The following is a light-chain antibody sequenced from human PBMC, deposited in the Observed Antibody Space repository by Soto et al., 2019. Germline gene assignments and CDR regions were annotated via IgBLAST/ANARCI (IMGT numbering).Light chain of an antibody. V-gene: IGKV3-20*01. J-gene: IGKJ1*01. Sequence: EIVLTQSPGTLSLSPGDRATLSCRASQSVSTIYLAWYQQKFGQAPRLLIYGASSRATGIPDRFSGSGSGTDFTLTISRLEPEDFAVYYCQQYGSSSWTFGQGTKVEIK. CDR1: QSVSTIY. CDR3: QQYGSSSWT. CDR2: GAS.